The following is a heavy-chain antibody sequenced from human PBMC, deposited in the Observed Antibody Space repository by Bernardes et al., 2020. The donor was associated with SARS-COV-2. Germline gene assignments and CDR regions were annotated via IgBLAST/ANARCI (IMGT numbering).Heavy chain of an antibody. CDR2: ITTSGYT. CDR3: AIEGASNVFDM. D-gene: IGHD6-6*01. CDR1: GLTIGDYY. J-gene: IGHJ3*02. V-gene: IGHV3-11*06. Sequence: VGSLILSCAVSGLTIGDYYMSWIRQAPGMGLEWVSYITTSGYTNSADSVRGRFTISRDNAKNSLNLQMNSLRVDDTAVYYCAIEGASNVFDMWGQGTMVTVSS.